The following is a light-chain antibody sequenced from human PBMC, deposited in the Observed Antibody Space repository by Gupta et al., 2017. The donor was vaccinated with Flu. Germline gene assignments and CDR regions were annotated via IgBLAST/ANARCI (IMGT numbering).Light chain of an antibody. J-gene: IGKJ1*01. V-gene: IGKV1-5*03. CDR3: QRDDSLWT. Sequence: DIQMTQSPSTVSASVGDRVPITCRASQSIGIWLDWYQQKPGKVPKLLIYKASRLESGVPSRFSGSGSGTEFTLTSSSLQPDDFASYYCQRDDSLWTFGQGTRVEIK. CDR1: QSIGIW. CDR2: KAS.